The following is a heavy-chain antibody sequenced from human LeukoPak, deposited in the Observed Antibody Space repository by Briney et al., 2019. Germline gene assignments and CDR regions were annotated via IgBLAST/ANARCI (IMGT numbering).Heavy chain of an antibody. J-gene: IGHJ4*02. V-gene: IGHV3-23*01. Sequence: PGGSLRLSCAASGFTFSSYAMSWVRQAPGKGLEWVSAICGSGGSTYYADSVKGRFTISRDNSKNTLYLQMNSLRAEDTAVYYCAKSVKVRQRSDAATYYFDYWGQGTLVTVSS. CDR2: ICGSGGST. CDR3: AKSVKVRQRSDAATYYFDY. CDR1: GFTFSSYA. D-gene: IGHD5-18*01.